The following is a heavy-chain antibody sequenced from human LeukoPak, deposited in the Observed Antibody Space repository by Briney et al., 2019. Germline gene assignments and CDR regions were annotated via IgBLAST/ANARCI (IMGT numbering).Heavy chain of an antibody. D-gene: IGHD5-12*01. CDR1: GYTFTSYG. CDR3: ARVNPDSGYDLDY. J-gene: IGHJ4*02. CDR2: ISTYNGNT. V-gene: IGHV1-18*01. Sequence: ASVKVSCKASGYTFTSYGISWVRQAPGQGLEWVGWISTYNGNTDYAQKLQGRVTMTTGTATSTAYMELRSLRSDDTAVYYCARVNPDSGYDLDYWGQGTLVTVSS.